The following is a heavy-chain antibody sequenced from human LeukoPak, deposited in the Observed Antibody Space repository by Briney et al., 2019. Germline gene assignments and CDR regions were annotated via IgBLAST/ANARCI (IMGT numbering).Heavy chain of an antibody. CDR1: GFTFSSYA. D-gene: IGHD6-13*01. CDR3: AKDGKAAAGPNWFDP. Sequence: PGGSLRLSCAASGFTFSSYAMSWVRQAPGKGLEWVAVISYDGSNKYYADSVKGRFTISRDNSKNTLYLQMNSLRAEDTAVYYCAKDGKAAAGPNWFDPWGQGTLVTVSS. CDR2: ISYDGSNK. J-gene: IGHJ5*02. V-gene: IGHV3-30*18.